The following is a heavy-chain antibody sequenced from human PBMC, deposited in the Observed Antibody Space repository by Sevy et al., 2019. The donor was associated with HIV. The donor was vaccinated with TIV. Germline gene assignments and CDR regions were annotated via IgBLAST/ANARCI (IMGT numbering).Heavy chain of an antibody. V-gene: IGHV1-2*02. CDR2: INPDSGGP. Sequence: ASVKVSCKASGYTFTGYYMHWVRQAPGQGLQWMGGINPDSGGPNYAPKFQGRVTLTRDTSISTAYMELSRLKSDDTAAYYCVRDDRDGYFEYWGQGTLVTVSS. CDR1: GYTFTGYY. J-gene: IGHJ4*02. CDR3: VRDDRDGYFEY.